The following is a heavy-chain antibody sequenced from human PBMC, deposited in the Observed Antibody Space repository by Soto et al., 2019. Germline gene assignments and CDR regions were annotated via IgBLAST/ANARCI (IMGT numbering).Heavy chain of an antibody. V-gene: IGHV6-1*01. CDR1: GDSVSSNSAA. CDR3: ARDPSRSSSWETDAFDI. J-gene: IGHJ3*02. D-gene: IGHD6-13*01. CDR2: TYYRSKWYN. Sequence: SQTLSLTCAISGDSVSSNSAAWNWIRQSPSRGLEWLGRTYYRSKWYNDYAVSVKSRITINPDTSKNQFSLQLNSVTPEDTAVYYCARDPSRSSSWETDAFDIWGQGTMVTVSS.